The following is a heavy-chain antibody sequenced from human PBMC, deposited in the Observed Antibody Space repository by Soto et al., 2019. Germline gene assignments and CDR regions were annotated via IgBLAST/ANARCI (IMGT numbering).Heavy chain of an antibody. Sequence: QVQLAQSGAEVKKPGALITVSCKASGYSFSTNGVSWVRQAPGQGLEWMGWISANTGDTLYAEKFEDRITLTADTPTTTAYMELRSLRPDDTATYFCAKDKGDFTFGPWGQGTLITVSS. CDR1: GYSFSTNG. J-gene: IGHJ5*02. CDR2: ISANTGDT. CDR3: AKDKGDFTFGP. V-gene: IGHV1-18*04. D-gene: IGHD3-3*01.